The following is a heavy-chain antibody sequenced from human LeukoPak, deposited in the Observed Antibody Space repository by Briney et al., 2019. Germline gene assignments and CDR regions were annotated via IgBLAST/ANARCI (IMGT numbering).Heavy chain of an antibody. Sequence: SETLSLTCTVSGGSISSSSYYWGWIRQPPGKGLEWIGYIYYSGSTNYNPSLKSRVTISVDTSKNQFSLKLSSVTAADTAVYYCARGSRIRYYYYYYMDVWGKGTTVTVSS. CDR1: GGSISSSSYY. V-gene: IGHV4-61*05. J-gene: IGHJ6*03. CDR3: ARGSRIRYYYYYYMDV. D-gene: IGHD2-21*01. CDR2: IYYSGST.